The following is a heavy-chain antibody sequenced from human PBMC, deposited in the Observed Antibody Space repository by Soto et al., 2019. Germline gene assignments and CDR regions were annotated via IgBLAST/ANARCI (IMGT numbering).Heavy chain of an antibody. J-gene: IGHJ4*02. Sequence: SVKVSGKASGGTFSSYAISWVRQAPGQGLEWMGGIIPIFGTANAAQKFQGRVTITADESTSTAYMELSSLRSEDTAVYYCASGYSSGGSCYSCAYWGQGTLVTVSS. CDR1: GGTFSSYA. V-gene: IGHV1-69*13. D-gene: IGHD2-15*01. CDR3: ASGYSSGGSCYSCAY. CDR2: IIPIFGTA.